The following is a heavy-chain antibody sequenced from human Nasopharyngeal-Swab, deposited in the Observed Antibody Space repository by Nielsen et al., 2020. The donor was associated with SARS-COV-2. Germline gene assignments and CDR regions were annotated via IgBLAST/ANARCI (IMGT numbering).Heavy chain of an antibody. D-gene: IGHD1-1*01. V-gene: IGHV3-30*18. J-gene: IGHJ2*01. CDR1: GFTFSTYG. Sequence: GGSLRLSCAASGFTFSTYGIHWVRQAPGKGLEWVAFISYDGSNKYYADSVKGRFTISRDNSKNTLYLQMNSLRAEDTAVYYCAKDLDWNWYFDLWGRGTLVTVSS. CDR3: AKDLDWNWYFDL. CDR2: ISYDGSNK.